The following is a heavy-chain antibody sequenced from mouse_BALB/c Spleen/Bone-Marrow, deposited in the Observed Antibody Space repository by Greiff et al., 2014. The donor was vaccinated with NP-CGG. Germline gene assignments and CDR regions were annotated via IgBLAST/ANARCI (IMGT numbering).Heavy chain of an antibody. Sequence: VKLMESGPELVKPGASVRISCKASGYTFTSYYIHWVKQRPGQGLEWIGWIYPGNVNTKYNEKFKVKATLTADKSSSTAYMQLSSLTSEDSAVYFCARHKWAMGYWGQGTSVTVSS. D-gene: IGHD1-3*01. CDR1: GYTFTSYY. J-gene: IGHJ4*01. V-gene: IGHV1S56*01. CDR2: IYPGNVNT. CDR3: ARHKWAMGY.